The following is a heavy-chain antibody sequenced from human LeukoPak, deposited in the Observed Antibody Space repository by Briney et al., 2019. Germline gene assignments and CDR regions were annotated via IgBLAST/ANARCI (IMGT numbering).Heavy chain of an antibody. CDR1: GGSISSGSYY. D-gene: IGHD1/OR15-1a*01. J-gene: IGHJ3*02. Sequence: PSETLSLTCTVSGGSISSGSYYWSWIRQPAGKGLEWIGRIYTSGSTNYNPSLKSRVTISVDKSKNQFSPKLSSVTAADTAVYYCARNAEQSPRAFDIWGQGTMVTVSS. CDR2: IYTSGST. CDR3: ARNAEQSPRAFDI. V-gene: IGHV4-61*02.